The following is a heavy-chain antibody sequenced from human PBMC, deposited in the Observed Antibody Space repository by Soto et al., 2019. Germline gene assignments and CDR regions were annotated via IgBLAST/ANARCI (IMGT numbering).Heavy chain of an antibody. CDR2: IIPIFGTA. V-gene: IGHV1-69*06. D-gene: IGHD2-8*01. J-gene: IGHJ6*02. Sequence: QVQLVQSGAEVKKPGSSVKVSCKASGGTFSSYAISWVRQAPGQGLEWMGGIIPIFGTANYAQKFQGRVTITEDKSTSTAYMELSSLRSEDTAVYYCARERCTNGVCYPEYYYYGMDVWGQGTTVTVSS. CDR1: GGTFSSYA. CDR3: ARERCTNGVCYPEYYYYGMDV.